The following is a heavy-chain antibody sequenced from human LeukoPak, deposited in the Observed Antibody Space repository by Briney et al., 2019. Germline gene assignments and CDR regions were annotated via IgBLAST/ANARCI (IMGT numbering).Heavy chain of an antibody. CDR1: GFTFGSYA. J-gene: IGHJ4*02. CDR3: AKRAVTTFSSGFHY. D-gene: IGHD2/OR15-2a*01. Sequence: GSLRLSCAASGFTFGSYAMTWVRQAPGKGLEWVSVISGIGVATYYADSVEGRFTISRDNSKNTLYLQVNSLRAEDTAVYYCAKRAVTTFSSGFHYWGQGTLVTVSS. V-gene: IGHV3-23*01. CDR2: ISGIGVAT.